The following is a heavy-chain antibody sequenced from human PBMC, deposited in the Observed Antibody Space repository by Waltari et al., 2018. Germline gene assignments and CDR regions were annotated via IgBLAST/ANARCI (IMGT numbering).Heavy chain of an antibody. CDR3: ARDRSGTINSFDP. Sequence: QLQLQESGPRLVKPAETLSLTCTVSGDSVSSGPYFWAWIRQPPGKGLEWLGSMFYSGTTYHNSSLKSRVTISVDTSKNQVSLQLKSVTAADTAVYFCARDRSGTINSFDPWGRGTLVTVSS. CDR1: GDSVSSGPYF. J-gene: IGHJ5*02. D-gene: IGHD1-26*01. CDR2: MFYSGTT. V-gene: IGHV4-39*07.